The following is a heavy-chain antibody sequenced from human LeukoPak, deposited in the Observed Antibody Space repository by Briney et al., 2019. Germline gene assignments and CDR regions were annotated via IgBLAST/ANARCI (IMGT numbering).Heavy chain of an antibody. Sequence: GGSLRLSCAASGFTFSSYGMHWVRQAPGKGLEWVAVISYDGSNKYYADSVKGRFTISRDNSKNTLYLQMNSLRAEDTAVYYCAKVGGSGSYPFDYWGQGTLVTVSS. V-gene: IGHV3-30*18. CDR1: GFTFSSYG. J-gene: IGHJ4*02. D-gene: IGHD1-26*01. CDR3: AKVGGSGSYPFDY. CDR2: ISYDGSNK.